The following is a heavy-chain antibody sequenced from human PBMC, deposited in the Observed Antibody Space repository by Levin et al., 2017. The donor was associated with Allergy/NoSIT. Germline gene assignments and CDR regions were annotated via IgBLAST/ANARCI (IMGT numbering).Heavy chain of an antibody. V-gene: IGHV3-23*01. CDR1: GFTFSNYD. CDR3: AQEKGYSYGYR. Sequence: ASVKVSCAASGFTFSNYDMSWVRQAPGKGLEWVSAISGSGGRTYYADSVKGRFTISRDNSKNTLNLQMNSLRAEDTAVYYCAQEKGYSYGYRWGQGTLVTVSS. D-gene: IGHD5-18*01. J-gene: IGHJ5*02. CDR2: ISGSGGRT.